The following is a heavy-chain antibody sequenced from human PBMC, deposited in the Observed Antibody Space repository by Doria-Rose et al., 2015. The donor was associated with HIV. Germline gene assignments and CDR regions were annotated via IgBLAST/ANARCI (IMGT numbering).Heavy chain of an antibody. CDR3: ARVGWELLYFFDY. D-gene: IGHD1-26*01. CDR2: IRSKAYGGTK. CDR1: GYTFGDPA. Sequence: GKPGRSLILSCTAAGYTFGDPAMSWFRQASGKGLEWIGFIRSKAYGGTKEYAASVKGRVTISRDDSKSIAYLQLNSLKTEDTAVYFCARVGWELLYFFDYWGQGTLVTVSS. J-gene: IGHJ4*02. V-gene: IGHV3-49*05.